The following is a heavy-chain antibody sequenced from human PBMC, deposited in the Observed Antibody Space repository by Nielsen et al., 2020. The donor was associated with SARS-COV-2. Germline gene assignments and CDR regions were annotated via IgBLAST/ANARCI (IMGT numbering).Heavy chain of an antibody. V-gene: IGHV3-64*01. CDR1: GFTFSSYA. CDR2: ISSNGGST. D-gene: IGHD6-19*01. J-gene: IGHJ5*02. Sequence: GESLKISCAASGFTFSSYAMHWVRQAPGKGLEYVSAISSNGGSTYYANSVKGRFTISRDNAKNSLYLQMNSLRAEDTAVYYCAKVSSGWFNNWFDPWGQGTLVTVSS. CDR3: AKVSSGWFNNWFDP.